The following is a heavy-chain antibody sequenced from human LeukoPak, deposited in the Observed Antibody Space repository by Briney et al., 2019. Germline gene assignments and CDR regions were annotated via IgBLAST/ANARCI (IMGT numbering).Heavy chain of an antibody. Sequence: SETLSLTCTVSGYSISSGYYWGWIRQPPGKGLEWIGSIYHSGSTYYNPSLKSRVTISVDTSKNQFSLKLSSVTAADTAVYYCARVGGIAAAGTRFDYWGQGTLVTVSS. CDR1: GYSISSGYY. CDR3: ARVGGIAAAGTRFDY. J-gene: IGHJ4*02. CDR2: IYHSGST. V-gene: IGHV4-38-2*02. D-gene: IGHD6-13*01.